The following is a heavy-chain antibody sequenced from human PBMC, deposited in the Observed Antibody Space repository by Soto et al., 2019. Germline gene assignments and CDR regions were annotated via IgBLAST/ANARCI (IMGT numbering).Heavy chain of an antibody. Sequence: QVQLQESGPGLVKPSQTLSLTCTVSGGSISSGGYYWSWIRQHPGKGLEWIGYIYFSGSTYYNPSLKSRVTISVDTSKNQFSLKLSSVTAADTAVYYCARVHRVGYCSGGSCYWDWFDPWGQGTLVTVSS. CDR2: IYFSGST. V-gene: IGHV4-31*03. D-gene: IGHD2-15*01. J-gene: IGHJ5*02. CDR1: GGSISSGGYY. CDR3: ARVHRVGYCSGGSCYWDWFDP.